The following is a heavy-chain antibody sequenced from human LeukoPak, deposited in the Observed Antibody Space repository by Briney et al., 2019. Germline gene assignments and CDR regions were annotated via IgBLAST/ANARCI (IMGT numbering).Heavy chain of an antibody. J-gene: IGHJ4*02. D-gene: IGHD2-2*01. CDR1: GFTFSSYS. CDR2: ISSSSSYI. CDR3: ARSAGYCSSTSCYFYYFDY. V-gene: IGHV3-21*01. Sequence: PGGSLRLSCAASGFTFSSYSMNWVRQAPGKGLEWVSSISSSSSYIYYADSVKGRFTISRDNAKNSLYLQMNSLRAEDTAVYYCARSAGYCSSTSCYFYYFDYWGQGTLVTVSS.